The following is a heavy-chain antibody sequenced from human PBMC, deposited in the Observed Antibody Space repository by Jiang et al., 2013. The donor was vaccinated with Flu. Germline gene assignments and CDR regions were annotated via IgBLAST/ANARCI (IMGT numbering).Heavy chain of an antibody. CDR1: GDSISTSNW. Sequence: SGLVKPSGTLSLTCGVSGDSISTSNWWSWVRQPPGKGLEWIGEIYHTGSTNYNLSLKSRVTISVDKSKNQFSLKLSSVTAADTAVYYCARKLIVVVITHHHWYFDLVGPW. J-gene: IGHJ2*01. CDR3: ARKLIVVVITHHHWYFDL. CDR2: IYHTGST. D-gene: IGHD3-22*01. V-gene: IGHV4-4*02.